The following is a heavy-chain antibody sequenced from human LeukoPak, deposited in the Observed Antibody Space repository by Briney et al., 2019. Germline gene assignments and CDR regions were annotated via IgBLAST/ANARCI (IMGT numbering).Heavy chain of an antibody. J-gene: IGHJ4*02. CDR2: INYSGST. CDR3: ASSSSWYFYFDY. Sequence: SETLSLTCTVSGGSISSYYWSWIRQPPGKGLEWIGYINYSGSTNYNPSLKSRVTISVDTSKNQFSLKLSSVTAADTAVYYCASSSSWYFYFDYWGQGTLVTVSS. D-gene: IGHD6-13*01. CDR1: GGSISSYY. V-gene: IGHV4-59*08.